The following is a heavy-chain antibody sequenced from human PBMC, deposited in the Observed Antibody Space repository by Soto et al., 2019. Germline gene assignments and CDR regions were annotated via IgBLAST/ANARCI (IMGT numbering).Heavy chain of an antibody. V-gene: IGHV4-30-4*01. D-gene: IGHD1-26*01. Sequence: SETLSLTCTVSGGSISSGDYYWSWIRQPPGKGLEWIGYIYYSGSTYYNPSLKSRVTISVDTSKNQFSLKLSSVTAADTAVYYCARVPYYRARFGYWGQGTLVTVSS. CDR2: IYYSGST. CDR3: ARVPYYRARFGY. J-gene: IGHJ4*02. CDR1: GGSISSGDYY.